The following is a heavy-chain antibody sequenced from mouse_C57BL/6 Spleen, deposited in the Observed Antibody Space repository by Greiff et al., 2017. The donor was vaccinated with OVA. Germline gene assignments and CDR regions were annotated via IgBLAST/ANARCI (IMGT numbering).Heavy chain of an antibody. J-gene: IGHJ1*03. CDR3: ARSEGYYGFGADWYFDV. Sequence: EVQLQQSGPELVKPGASVKIPCKASGYTFTDYNMDWVKQSHGKSLEWIGDINPNNGGTIYNQKFKGKATLTVDKSSSTAYMELRSLTSEDTAVYYCARSEGYYGFGADWYFDVWGTGTTVTVSS. V-gene: IGHV1-18*01. D-gene: IGHD1-2*01. CDR2: INPNNGGT. CDR1: GYTFTDYN.